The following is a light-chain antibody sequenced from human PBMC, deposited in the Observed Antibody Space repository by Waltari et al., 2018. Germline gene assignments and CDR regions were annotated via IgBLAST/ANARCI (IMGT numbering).Light chain of an antibody. CDR3: SSRDSSGEVV. CDR1: SLRDSS. J-gene: IGLJ3*02. V-gene: IGLV3-19*01. CDR2: SNN. Sequence: SSELTQAPAVSVALGQPVRIPCQGESLRDSSAVWYQQKPRQPPVLVMYSNNNRPSGIPDRFSGSSSGNTGSLTITGAQAEDEADYHCSSRDSSGEVVFGGGTKLTVL.